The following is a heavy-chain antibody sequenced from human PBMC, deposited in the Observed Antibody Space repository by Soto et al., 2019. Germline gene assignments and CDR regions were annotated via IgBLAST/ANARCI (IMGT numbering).Heavy chain of an antibody. V-gene: IGHV4-59*01. Sequence: TLSLTCTVSGASIRSYFWSWIRQPPGKGLEWVGYVYYSGSTNYNPSLKSRVTISVDTSKNQFYLRLTSVTAADTAVYYCAREESGIDYWGQGTLVTVSS. CDR3: AREESGIDY. J-gene: IGHJ4*02. CDR1: GASIRSYF. D-gene: IGHD3-10*01. CDR2: VYYSGST.